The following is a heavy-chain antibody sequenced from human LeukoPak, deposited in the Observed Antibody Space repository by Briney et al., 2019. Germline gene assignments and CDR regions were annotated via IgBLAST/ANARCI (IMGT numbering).Heavy chain of an antibody. CDR2: ISSSGSTI. CDR1: GFTFSSYA. V-gene: IGHV3-48*04. CDR3: ACSGYSSSWYGGTGIDAFDI. J-gene: IGHJ3*02. D-gene: IGHD6-13*01. Sequence: GGSLRLSCAASGFTFSSYAMSWVRQAPGKGLEWVSYISSSGSTIYYADSVKGRFTISRDNAKNSLYLQMNSLRAEDTAVYYCACSGYSSSWYGGTGIDAFDIWGQGTMVTVSS.